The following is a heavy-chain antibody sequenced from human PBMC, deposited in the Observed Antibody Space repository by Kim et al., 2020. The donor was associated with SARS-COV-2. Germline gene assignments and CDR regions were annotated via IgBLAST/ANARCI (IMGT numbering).Heavy chain of an antibody. CDR1: GDSINNSCYY. D-gene: IGHD2-8*01. V-gene: IGHV4-39*02. CDR3: VRHRPGVHVGYFD. CDR2: VYYTGTT. Sequence: SETLSLTCTVSGDSINNSCYYWGWIRQAPGKGLEWIGSVYYTGTTDHNPSLKSRVTMSAETSRNHFSLRLSSVTAADTAVYDCVRHRPGVHVGYFD. J-gene: IGHJ4*03.